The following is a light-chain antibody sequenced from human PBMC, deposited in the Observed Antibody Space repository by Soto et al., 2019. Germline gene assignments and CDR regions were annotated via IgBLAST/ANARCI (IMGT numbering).Light chain of an antibody. V-gene: IGKV1-5*01. J-gene: IGKJ4*01. CDR3: LQHNSYPLT. CDR1: QSISTW. CDR2: DAS. Sequence: DIQMTQSPSTLSASVGDRVTITCRASQSISTWLAWYQQKPGRAPKLLMFDASNLQSGVPSRFSGSGSGTEFTLTISSLQPEDFATYYCLQHNSYPLTFGGGTKVDIK.